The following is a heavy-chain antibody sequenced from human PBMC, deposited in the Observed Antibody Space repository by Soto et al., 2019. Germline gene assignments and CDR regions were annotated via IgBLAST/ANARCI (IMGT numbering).Heavy chain of an antibody. V-gene: IGHV4-30-4*01. CDR1: GGSISSGDYY. D-gene: IGHD3-22*01. J-gene: IGHJ4*02. Sequence: QVQLQESGPGLVKPSQTLSLTCTVSGGSISSGDYYWSWIRKPPGKGLEWIGYIYYSVSTYYNPSLKSRVTISVDTSKNQFSLKLSSVTAADTSVYYCASAPEVYYYDSSGYYLGYWGQGTLVTVSS. CDR3: ASAPEVYYYDSSGYYLGY. CDR2: IYYSVST.